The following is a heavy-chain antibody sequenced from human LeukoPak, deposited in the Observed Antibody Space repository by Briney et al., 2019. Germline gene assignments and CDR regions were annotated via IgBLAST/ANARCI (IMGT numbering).Heavy chain of an antibody. CDR2: INPNNGDT. J-gene: IGHJ4*02. Sequence: GASVKVSCKASTYTFTGYYLHWVRQAPGQGLEWMGWINPNNGDTNYAQIFQGRVTISVDTSKNQFSLKLSSVTAADTAVYYCARGYSSGLFCDYWGLGTLVTVSS. CDR1: TYTFTGYY. D-gene: IGHD6-19*01. CDR3: ARGYSSGLFCDY. V-gene: IGHV1-2*02.